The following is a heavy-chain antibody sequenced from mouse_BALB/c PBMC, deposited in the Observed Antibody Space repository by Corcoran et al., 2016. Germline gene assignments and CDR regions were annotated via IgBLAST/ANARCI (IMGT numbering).Heavy chain of an antibody. D-gene: IGHD3-2*01. CDR3: ARDSSGYDFDY. V-gene: IGHV14-3*02. Sequence: EVQLQQSGAELVKPGASVKLSCTASGFNIKDTYMHWVKQRPEQGLEWIGRIDPANGNTKYDPKFQGKATITADTSSNTAYLQLSSLTSEDTAVYYCARDSSGYDFDYWAKAPLSQSPQ. CDR1: GFNIKDTY. J-gene: IGHJ2*01. CDR2: IDPANGNT.